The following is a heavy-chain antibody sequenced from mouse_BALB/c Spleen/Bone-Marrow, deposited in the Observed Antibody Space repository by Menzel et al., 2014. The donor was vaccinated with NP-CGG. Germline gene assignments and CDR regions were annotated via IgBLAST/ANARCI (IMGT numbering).Heavy chain of an antibody. CDR2: INPESSTI. D-gene: IGHD2-3*01. CDR3: ARLGYYGYFVD. Sequence: DVQLQESGGGLVQPGRSLKLSCAASGFDFRRYWISWVRQAPGKVLEWIGEINPESSTINYTPSLKDKFIISRDNAKNTLYLQMSKVRSEDTALYYCARLGYYGYFVDWGQGTTLTVSS. V-gene: IGHV4-1*02. CDR1: GFDFRRYW. J-gene: IGHJ2*01.